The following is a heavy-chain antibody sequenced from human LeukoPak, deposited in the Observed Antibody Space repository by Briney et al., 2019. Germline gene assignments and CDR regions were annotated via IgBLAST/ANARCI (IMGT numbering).Heavy chain of an antibody. CDR2: ITGSGDNT. D-gene: IGHD1-26*01. V-gene: IGHV3-23*01. CDR1: GFTFSSYA. CDR3: AKDPTPYVGASAD. J-gene: IGHJ4*02. Sequence: GGSLRLSCAASGFTFSSYAMSWVRQAPGKGLEWVSTITGSGDNTNYTDSVKGRFTFSRDNSKSTLYLQMNSLRAEDTAVYYCAKDPTPYVGASADWGQGTLVTVSS.